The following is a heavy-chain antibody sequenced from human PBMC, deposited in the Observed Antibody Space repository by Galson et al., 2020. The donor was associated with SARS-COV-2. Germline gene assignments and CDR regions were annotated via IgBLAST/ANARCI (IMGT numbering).Heavy chain of an antibody. CDR1: GFTFSDYY. D-gene: IGHD3-3*01. Sequence: GESLKISCAASGFTFSDYYMSWIRQAPGKGLEWVSYISSSSSYTHYADSVKGRFTISRDNAKNSLYLQMNSLRAEDTAVYYCARDLVVFGVTYYFDYWGQGTLVTVSS. CDR3: ARDLVVFGVTYYFDY. V-gene: IGHV3-11*06. J-gene: IGHJ4*02. CDR2: ISSSSSYT.